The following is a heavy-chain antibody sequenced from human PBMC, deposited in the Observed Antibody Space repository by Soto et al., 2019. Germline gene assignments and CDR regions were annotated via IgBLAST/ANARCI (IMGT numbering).Heavy chain of an antibody. CDR2: ISYDGSNK. CDR1: GFTFSSYA. V-gene: IGHV3-30-3*01. CDR3: ARDKVLRCTNGVCYPYYYYGMDV. D-gene: IGHD2-8*01. Sequence: QVQLVESGGGVVQPGRSLRLSCAASGFTFSSYAMHWVRQAPGKGLEWVAVISYDGSNKYYADSVKGRFTISRDNSKNTLYLQMNSLRAEDTAVYYCARDKVLRCTNGVCYPYYYYGMDVWGQGTTVTVSS. J-gene: IGHJ6*02.